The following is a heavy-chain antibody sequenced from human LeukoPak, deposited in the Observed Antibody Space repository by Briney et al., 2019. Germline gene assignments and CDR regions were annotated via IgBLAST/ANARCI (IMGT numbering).Heavy chain of an antibody. CDR1: GGSFSGYY. V-gene: IGHV4-34*01. CDR2: INHSGST. J-gene: IGHJ4*02. Sequence: SETLSLTCAVYGGSFSGYYWSWIRQPPGKGLEWIGEINHSGSTNYNPSLKSRATMSVDTSKNQFSLKLSSVTAADTAVYYCARGDLGLGTVWGQGTLVTVSS. D-gene: IGHD5-18*01. CDR3: ARGDLGLGTV.